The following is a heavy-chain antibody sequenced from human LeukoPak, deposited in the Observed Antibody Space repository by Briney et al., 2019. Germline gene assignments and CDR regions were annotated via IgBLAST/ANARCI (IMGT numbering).Heavy chain of an antibody. V-gene: IGHV3-72*01. CDR2: SKNRAHSYIT. Sequence: GGSLRLSCAASGFTFSNHFLDWVRQAPGKGLEWIVRSKNRAHSYITEYAASVQGRFTISRDDSKNSLYLQMSSLKTDDTAMYYCASIRGTFGYWGQGALVTVSS. CDR1: GFTFSNHF. D-gene: IGHD1-26*01. J-gene: IGHJ4*02. CDR3: ASIRGTFGY.